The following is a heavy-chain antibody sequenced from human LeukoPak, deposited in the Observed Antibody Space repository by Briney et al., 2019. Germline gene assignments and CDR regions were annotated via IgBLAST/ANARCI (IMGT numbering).Heavy chain of an antibody. J-gene: IGHJ6*02. CDR2: ISYSGST. Sequence: PSETLSLTCTVSGGSISSSSYHWGWIRQPPGKGLEWIGSISYSGSTYYNLSLKSRVTISVDTSKNQFSLKLSSVTAADTAVYYCARLHYYYGMDVWGQGTTVTVSS. CDR3: ARLHYYYGMDV. V-gene: IGHV4-39*01. CDR1: GGSISSSSYH.